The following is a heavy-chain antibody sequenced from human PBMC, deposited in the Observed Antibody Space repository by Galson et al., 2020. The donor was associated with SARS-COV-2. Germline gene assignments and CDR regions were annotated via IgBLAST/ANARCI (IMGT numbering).Heavy chain of an antibody. V-gene: IGHV3-21*01. J-gene: IGHJ2*01. CDR1: GFTLSSYS. D-gene: IGHD3-16*01. CDR2: ISSSSSYI. CDR3: ARDGGYDYVWGTNWYFDL. Sequence: GESLKISCAASGFTLSSYSMNWVRQAPGKGLEWVSSISSSSSYIYYADSVKGRFTISRDNAKNSLYLQMNSLRAEDTAVYYCARDGGYDYVWGTNWYFDLWGRGTLVTVSS.